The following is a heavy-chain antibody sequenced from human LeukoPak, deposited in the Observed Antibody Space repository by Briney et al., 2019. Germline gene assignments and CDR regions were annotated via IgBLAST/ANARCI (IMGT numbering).Heavy chain of an antibody. J-gene: IGHJ5*02. CDR2: INHSGNT. D-gene: IGHD6-13*01. CDR1: GGSFSGYY. Sequence: PSETLSLTCAVYGGSFSGYYWSWIRQPPGKGLEWIGEINHSGNTNYNPSLKSRVTISVDTSKKQFSLKLSSVTAADTAVYYCARGLKEQLVPRDWFDPWGQEALLTVSS. V-gene: IGHV4-34*01. CDR3: ARGLKEQLVPRDWFDP.